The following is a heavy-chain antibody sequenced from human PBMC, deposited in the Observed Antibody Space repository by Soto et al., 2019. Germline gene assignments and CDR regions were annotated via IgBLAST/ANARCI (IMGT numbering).Heavy chain of an antibody. CDR2: IYYSGST. J-gene: IGHJ5*02. CDR1: GGSISSGGFY. Sequence: QVQLQESGPGLVTPSQTLSLTCTVSGGSISSGGFYWSWIRQHPGKGLEWIGHIYYSGSTYYNPYLKSRVTISADTSKNHFSMNLSSLTAADTAVYYCARIIASAGTNWFDPWGQGTLGTVSS. D-gene: IGHD6-25*01. V-gene: IGHV4-31*03. CDR3: ARIIASAGTNWFDP.